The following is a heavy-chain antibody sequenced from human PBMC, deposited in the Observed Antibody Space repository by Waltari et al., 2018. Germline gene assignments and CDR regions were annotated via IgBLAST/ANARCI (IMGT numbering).Heavy chain of an antibody. D-gene: IGHD3-9*01. Sequence: QVQLQESGPGLVKPSETLSLTCPVSGCSISSHYWSWIRQPPGKGLEWIGYIYYSGSTTSNPSLKSRVTISVDTSKNQFSLKLSSVTAADTAVYYCARVELTGEVYYGMDVWGQGTTVTVSS. CDR1: GCSISSHY. V-gene: IGHV4-59*11. J-gene: IGHJ6*02. CDR2: IYYSGST. CDR3: ARVELTGEVYYGMDV.